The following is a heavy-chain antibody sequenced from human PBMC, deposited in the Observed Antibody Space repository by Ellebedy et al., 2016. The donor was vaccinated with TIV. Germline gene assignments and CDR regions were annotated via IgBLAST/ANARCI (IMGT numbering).Heavy chain of an antibody. CDR3: VKGAFPVPTVMAV. CDR1: GFSVSG. V-gene: IGHV3-30*02. CDR2: VRSDGTTK. Sequence: GESLKISCATSGFSVSGMHWVRQAPGQGLEWVAFVRSDGTTKYYRDSVKGRFTISRDISKNTLDLQMNSLTTEDTGVYYCVKGAFPVPTVMAVWGQGTMVIVSS. D-gene: IGHD4-17*01. J-gene: IGHJ6*02.